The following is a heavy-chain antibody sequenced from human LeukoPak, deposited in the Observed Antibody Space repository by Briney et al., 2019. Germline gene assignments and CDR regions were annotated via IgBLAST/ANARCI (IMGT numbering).Heavy chain of an antibody. Sequence: PGGSLRLSCAASGFTFSSYAMSWVRQAPGKGLEWVSAISGSGGSTYYADSVKGRFTISRDNSKNTLYLQMNSLRAEDTAVYYCAKVLYSSGWYSLGPSDYWGQGTLVTVSS. V-gene: IGHV3-23*01. CDR1: GFTFSSYA. J-gene: IGHJ4*02. CDR2: ISGSGGST. CDR3: AKVLYSSGWYSLGPSDY. D-gene: IGHD6-19*01.